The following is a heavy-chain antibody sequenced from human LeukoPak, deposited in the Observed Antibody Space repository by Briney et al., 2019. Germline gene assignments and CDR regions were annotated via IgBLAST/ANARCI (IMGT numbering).Heavy chain of an antibody. CDR3: ARSAARLRYYYAMDV. Sequence: GGSLRLSCAASGFTFSSYAMTWVRQAPGKGLEWVSAISGSGYGTYYADSVKGRFTISRDNSKNTLYLQMSSLRAEDTAVYFCARSAARLRYYYAMDVWGQGTTVTVCS. J-gene: IGHJ6*02. V-gene: IGHV3-23*01. CDR2: ISGSGYGT. D-gene: IGHD6-6*01. CDR1: GFTFSSYA.